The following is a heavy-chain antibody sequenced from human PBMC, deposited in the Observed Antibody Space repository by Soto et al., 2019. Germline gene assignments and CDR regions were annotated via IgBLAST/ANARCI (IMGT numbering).Heavy chain of an antibody. J-gene: IGHJ4*02. CDR1: GYCISSGYY. V-gene: IGHV4-38-2*02. Sequence: SETLSLTCAVSGYCISSGYYWGWIRQPPGKGLEWIGSIYHSGSTYYNPSLKSRVTISVDTSKNQFSLKLSSVTAADTAVYYCARDFDSLGSYSWGQGTLVTVSS. D-gene: IGHD1-26*01. CDR2: IYHSGST. CDR3: ARDFDSLGSYS.